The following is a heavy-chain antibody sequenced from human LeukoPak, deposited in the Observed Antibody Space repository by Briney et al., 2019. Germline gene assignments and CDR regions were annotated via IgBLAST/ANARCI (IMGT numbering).Heavy chain of an antibody. CDR1: GFAFSNYA. CDR2: ISSSGGST. CDR3: ARPTEYSFGFFDH. V-gene: IGHV3-23*01. J-gene: IGHJ4*02. D-gene: IGHD5-18*01. Sequence: GGSLRLSCAASGFAFSNYAMSWVRQAPGKGLEWVSAISSSGGSTYYADSVKGRFTVSRDTSKNTWFLQMNSLRPEDTAVYYCARPTEYSFGFFDHWGQGTLVTVSS.